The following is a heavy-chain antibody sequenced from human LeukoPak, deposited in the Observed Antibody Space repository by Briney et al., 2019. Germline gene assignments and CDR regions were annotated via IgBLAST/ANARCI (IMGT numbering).Heavy chain of an antibody. CDR1: GGTFSSYA. J-gene: IGHJ4*02. Sequence: SVRVSCKASGGTFSSYAISWVRQAPGQGLEWMGGIIPIFGTANYAQKFQGRVTITADESTSTAYMELSSLRSEDTAVYYCARDRGSYSAQSFDYWGQGTLVTVSS. V-gene: IGHV1-69*13. CDR2: IIPIFGTA. D-gene: IGHD1-26*01. CDR3: ARDRGSYSAQSFDY.